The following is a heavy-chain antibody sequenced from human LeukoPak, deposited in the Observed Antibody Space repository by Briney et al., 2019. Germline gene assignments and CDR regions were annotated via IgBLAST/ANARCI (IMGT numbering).Heavy chain of an antibody. CDR3: ARSRYDSSGYDY. D-gene: IGHD3-22*01. CDR2: INHSGST. Sequence: SETLSLTCAVSGGSFSGYYWSWSRQPPGKGLEWIGEINHSGSTNYNPSLKSRVTISVDTSKNQFSLTLSSVTAADTAVYYCARSRYDSSGYDYWGQGTLVTVSS. J-gene: IGHJ4*02. CDR1: GGSFSGYY. V-gene: IGHV4-34*01.